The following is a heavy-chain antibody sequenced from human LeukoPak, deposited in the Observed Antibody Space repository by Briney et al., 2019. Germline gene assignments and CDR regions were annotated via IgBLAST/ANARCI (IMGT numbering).Heavy chain of an antibody. CDR2: IYYSGTT. Sequence: SETLSLTCTVSGGSIRNGNYYWGWIRQSPGQGLEWIGSIYYSGTTYYNPSLKSRVTISVDTSNNQFSLKLSSVTAADTAVYYCARDSYYYDSSGSKVLDYWGQGTLVTVSS. CDR3: ARDSYYYDSSGSKVLDY. CDR1: GGSIRNGNYY. V-gene: IGHV4-39*07. D-gene: IGHD3-22*01. J-gene: IGHJ4*02.